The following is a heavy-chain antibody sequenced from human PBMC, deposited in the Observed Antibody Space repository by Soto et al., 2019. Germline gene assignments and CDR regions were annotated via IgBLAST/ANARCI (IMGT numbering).Heavy chain of an antibody. CDR1: GFTFSSYA. V-gene: IGHV3-23*01. CDR2: ISGSGGST. J-gene: IGHJ6*02. CDR3: AKELPQFPDSHYYYYGMDV. Sequence: GGSLRLSCAASGFTFSSYAMSWVRQAPGKGLEWVSAISGSGGSTYYADSVKGRFTISRDNSKNTLYLQMNSLRAEDTAVYYCAKELPQFPDSHYYYYGMDVWGQGTTVTVSS.